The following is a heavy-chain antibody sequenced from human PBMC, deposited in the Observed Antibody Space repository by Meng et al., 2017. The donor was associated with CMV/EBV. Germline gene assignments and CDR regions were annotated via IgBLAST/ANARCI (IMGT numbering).Heavy chain of an antibody. CDR2: INQSGST. Sequence: SETLSLTCAVYGGSFSGYYWSWIRQLPGKGLEWIGEINQSGSTNYNPSLKSRVTISVDTSKNQFSLKQSSVTAADTAVYYCARGSDGYSSGWYRYWGQGTLVTVSS. CDR3: ARGSDGYSSGWYRY. D-gene: IGHD6-19*01. J-gene: IGHJ4*02. CDR1: GGSFSGYY. V-gene: IGHV4-34*01.